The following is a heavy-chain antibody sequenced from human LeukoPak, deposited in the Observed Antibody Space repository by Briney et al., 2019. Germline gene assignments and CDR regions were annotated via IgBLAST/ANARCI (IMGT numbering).Heavy chain of an antibody. J-gene: IGHJ5*02. CDR2: INHSGST. V-gene: IGHV4-34*01. D-gene: IGHD6-13*01. Sequence: SETLSLTCAVYGGSFSGYYWSWIRQPPGKGLEWIGEINHSGSTNYNPSLKSRVTISVDASKNQFSLKLSSVTAADTAVYYCARVGGSSWYVVENWFDPWGQGTLVTVSS. CDR3: ARVGGSSWYVVENWFDP. CDR1: GGSFSGYY.